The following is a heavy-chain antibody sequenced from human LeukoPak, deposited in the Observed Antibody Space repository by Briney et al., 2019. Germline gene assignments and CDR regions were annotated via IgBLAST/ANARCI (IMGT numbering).Heavy chain of an antibody. CDR1: GYTFTSYG. Sequence: ASVKVSCKASGYTFTSYGISWVRQAPGQGLEWMGWISAYNGNTNYAQKFQGRVTMTTDTSTNTAYLELRSLRSDDTAMYYCARDGFLVGTHDAFDIWGQGTMVTVSS. V-gene: IGHV1-18*01. J-gene: IGHJ3*02. CDR2: ISAYNGNT. D-gene: IGHD1-26*01. CDR3: ARDGFLVGTHDAFDI.